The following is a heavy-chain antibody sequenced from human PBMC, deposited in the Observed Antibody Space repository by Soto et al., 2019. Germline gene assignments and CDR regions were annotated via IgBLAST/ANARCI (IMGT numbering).Heavy chain of an antibody. D-gene: IGHD5-12*01. CDR1: GGSISSYY. Sequence: SETLSLTCTVSGGSISSYYWSWIRQPPGKGLEWIGSIYYSGSTNYNPSLKSRVTISVDTSKNQFSLKLSSVTAADTAVYYCARRGDGYADYWGQGTLVTVSS. V-gene: IGHV4-59*08. CDR2: IYYSGST. CDR3: ARRGDGYADY. J-gene: IGHJ4*02.